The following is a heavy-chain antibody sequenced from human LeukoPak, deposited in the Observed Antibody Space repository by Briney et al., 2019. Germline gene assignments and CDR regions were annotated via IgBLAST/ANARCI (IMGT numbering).Heavy chain of an antibody. CDR1: GDSISIYF. CDR3: ARYDSGSFDF. CDR2: NYYSGST. D-gene: IGHD3-10*01. V-gene: IGHV4-59*01. Sequence: PSETLSLTCTVSGDSISIYFWSCVPQPPGKGLEWIGYNYYSGSTQDNPSLKSRVTIPVDSSKNQFSLKLSSVAAADAAEYYCARYDSGSFDFWGQGTLVTVSS. J-gene: IGHJ4*02.